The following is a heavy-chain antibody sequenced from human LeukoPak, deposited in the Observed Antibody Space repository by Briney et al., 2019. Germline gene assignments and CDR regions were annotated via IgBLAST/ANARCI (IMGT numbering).Heavy chain of an antibody. CDR2: INHSGST. J-gene: IGHJ4*02. CDR1: GGSFSGYY. CDR3: ARQKGWLRFGYFDY. Sequence: SETLSLTCAVYGGSFSGYYWSWIRQPPGKGLEWIGEINHSGSTNYNPSLKSRVTISVDTSKNQFSLKLSSVTAADTAVYYCARQKGWLRFGYFDYWGQGTLVTVSS. D-gene: IGHD5-12*01. V-gene: IGHV4-34*01.